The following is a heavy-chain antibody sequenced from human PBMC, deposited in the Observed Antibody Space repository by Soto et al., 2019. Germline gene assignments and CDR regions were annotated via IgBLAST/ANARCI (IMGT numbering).Heavy chain of an antibody. CDR2: IIPILGIA. CDR3: ARAKGAGYVDAFDI. V-gene: IGHV1-69*02. Sequence: SVKVSCKASGGTFSSYTISWVRQAPGQGLEWMGRIIPILGIANYAQKFQGRVTITADKSTSTAYMELSSLRSEDTAVYYCARAKGAGYVDAFDIWGQGTMVTVS. D-gene: IGHD5-12*01. CDR1: GGTFSSYT. J-gene: IGHJ3*02.